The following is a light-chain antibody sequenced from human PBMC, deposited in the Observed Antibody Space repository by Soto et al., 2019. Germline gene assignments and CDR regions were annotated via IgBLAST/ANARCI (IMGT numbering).Light chain of an antibody. CDR1: QSVSSNY. Sequence: SVLTHSPGTLSLSTWHRSTLYCSSSQSVSSNYLAWYQKKPGRAPRLLIYDASTRATGIPDRFSGSGSGTDFTLTISRLEPEDFAVYYCQQHGISHITFGQGTRLEIK. CDR3: QQHGISHIT. J-gene: IGKJ5*01. V-gene: IGKV3-20*01. CDR2: DAS.